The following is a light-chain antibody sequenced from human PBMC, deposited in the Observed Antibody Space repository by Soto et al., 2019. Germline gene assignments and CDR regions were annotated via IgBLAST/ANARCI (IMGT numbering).Light chain of an antibody. V-gene: IGLV2-23*01. Sequence: QSVLTQPASVSGCPGQSITISCTGTSSDVGTYKLVSWYQHHPGKAPKLMIYEGIKRPSGVSNRFSGSKSGNTASLTISGLQAEDEADYYCCSYAGSNSYVFGTGTKVTVL. CDR1: SSDVGTYKL. CDR3: CSYAGSNSYV. CDR2: EGI. J-gene: IGLJ1*01.